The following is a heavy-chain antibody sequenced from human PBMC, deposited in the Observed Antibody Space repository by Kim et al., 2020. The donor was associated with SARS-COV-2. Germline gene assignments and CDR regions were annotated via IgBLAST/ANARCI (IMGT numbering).Heavy chain of an antibody. J-gene: IGHJ5*02. Sequence: YADSVKGRFTIARDNAKNSLYLQMNSLRAEDPAVYYWARDRPYGPSPFDPWGQGTLVTVSS. CDR3: ARDRPYGPSPFDP. V-gene: IGHV3-11*05. D-gene: IGHD4-17*01.